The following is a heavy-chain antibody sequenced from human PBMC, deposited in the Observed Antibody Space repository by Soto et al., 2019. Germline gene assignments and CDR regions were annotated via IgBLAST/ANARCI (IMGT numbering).Heavy chain of an antibody. Sequence: PSDSLSPTFPPSGCPISNSIYYWRWIPQPPGKGLECIGSFFYSGSTYYNPSLKSRVTISVDTSKNQFSLKLSSVTAADTAVYYCARHVLIGYCSGGSCPATGLGAFDIWGQGTMVT. V-gene: IGHV4-39*01. CDR2: FFYSGST. J-gene: IGHJ3*02. CDR3: ARHVLIGYCSGGSCPATGLGAFDI. CDR1: GCPISNSIYY. D-gene: IGHD2-15*01.